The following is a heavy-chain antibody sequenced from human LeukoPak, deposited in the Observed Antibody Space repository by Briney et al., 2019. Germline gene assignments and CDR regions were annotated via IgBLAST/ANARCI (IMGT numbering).Heavy chain of an antibody. CDR3: ARGKGNYFDY. CDR1: GGSISSYY. CDR2: ISTSGNT. Sequence: SETLCLTCTVSGGSISSYYWTWIRQPAGKGLEWIGRISTSGNTNYTPSLKSRVTMSVDTSRNQFSLKLTSVTAADAAVYYCARGKGNYFDYWGQGALVTVSS. J-gene: IGHJ4*02. V-gene: IGHV4-4*07.